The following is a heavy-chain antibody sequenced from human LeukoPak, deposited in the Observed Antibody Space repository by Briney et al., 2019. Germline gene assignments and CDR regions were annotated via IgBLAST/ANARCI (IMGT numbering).Heavy chain of an antibody. CDR1: GYTFTSYD. J-gene: IGHJ6*02. D-gene: IGHD2-2*01. CDR2: MNPNSGNT. V-gene: IGHV1-8*01. Sequence: RVASVKVSCKASGYTFTSYDINWVRQATGQGLEWMGWMNPNSGNTGYAQKFQGRVTMTRNTSISTAYMELSSLRSEDTAVYYCARGDKYCSSTSCGDGMDVWGQGTTVTVSS. CDR3: ARGDKYCSSTSCGDGMDV.